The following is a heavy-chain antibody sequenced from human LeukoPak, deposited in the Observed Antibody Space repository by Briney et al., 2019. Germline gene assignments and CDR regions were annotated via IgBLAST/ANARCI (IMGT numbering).Heavy chain of an antibody. Sequence: SETLSLTCAVSGGSISSGGYSWSWIRQPPGKGLEWIGYIYHSGSTYYNPSLKSRVTISVDRSKNQFSLKLSSVTAADTAVYYCARRTFWSGYYGYYFDYWGQGTLVTVSS. CDR2: IYHSGST. V-gene: IGHV4-30-2*01. CDR1: GGSISSGGYS. J-gene: IGHJ4*02. CDR3: ARRTFWSGYYGYYFDY. D-gene: IGHD3-3*01.